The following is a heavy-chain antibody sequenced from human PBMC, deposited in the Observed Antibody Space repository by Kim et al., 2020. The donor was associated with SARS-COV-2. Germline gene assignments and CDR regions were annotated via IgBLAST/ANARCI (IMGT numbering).Heavy chain of an antibody. Sequence: GGSLRLSCAASGFTFSSYGMHWVRQAPGKGLEWVAVIWYDGSNKFYADSVKGRFTISRDNSKNTLYLQMNSLRAEDTAVYYCANAPGLDAAFDIWGQGPMVTVSS. V-gene: IGHV3-33*06. CDR2: IWYDGSNK. CDR3: ANAPGLDAAFDI. J-gene: IGHJ3*02. CDR1: GFTFSSYG. D-gene: IGHD1-1*01.